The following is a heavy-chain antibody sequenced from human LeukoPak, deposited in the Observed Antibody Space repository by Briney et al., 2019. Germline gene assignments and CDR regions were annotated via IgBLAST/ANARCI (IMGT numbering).Heavy chain of an antibody. CDR3: ASGGPSYYVVSVDY. CDR1: GGSFSGYY. Sequence: SETLSLTCAVYGGSFSGYYWSWIRQPPGKGLEWIGEINHSGSTNYNPSLKSRVTISVDTSKNQFSLKLSSVTAADTAVYYCASGGPSYYVVSVDYWGQGTLVTVSS. D-gene: IGHD1-26*01. V-gene: IGHV4-34*01. CDR2: INHSGST. J-gene: IGHJ4*02.